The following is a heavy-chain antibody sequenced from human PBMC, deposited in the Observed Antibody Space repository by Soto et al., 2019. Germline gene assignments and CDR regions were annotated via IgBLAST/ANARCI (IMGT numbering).Heavy chain of an antibody. V-gene: IGHV1-3*01. CDR3: ARSIGVAGRFDS. Sequence: QVQLVQSGAEVRKPGAPVKVSCKTSGNILSVYAIQWVRQAPGDSLEWMGWINALNGNTRYSQKLKGRVTFTRDTSASVDYMELSSLRPEDTAIYYCARSIGVAGRFDSWGQGTLVTVSS. CDR1: GNILSVYA. D-gene: IGHD6-19*01. CDR2: INALNGNT. J-gene: IGHJ4*02.